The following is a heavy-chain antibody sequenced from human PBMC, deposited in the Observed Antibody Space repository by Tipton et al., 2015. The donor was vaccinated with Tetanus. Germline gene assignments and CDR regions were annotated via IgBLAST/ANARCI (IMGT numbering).Heavy chain of an antibody. J-gene: IGHJ6*02. V-gene: IGHV4-4*01. CDR1: GGPVSSSNW. Sequence: TLSLTCDVSGGPVSSSNWWSWVRQAPGKGLEWIGEIYYSGTINYNPSLKSRVTISTDKSKNQVSLRLNSVTAADTAVYFCARTPDYYYGMDVWGQGTTVTVSS. CDR3: ARTPDYYYGMDV. CDR2: IYYSGTI.